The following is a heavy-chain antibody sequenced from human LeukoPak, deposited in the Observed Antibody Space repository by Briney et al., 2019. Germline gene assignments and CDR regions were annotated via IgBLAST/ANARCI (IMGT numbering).Heavy chain of an antibody. Sequence: GASVKVSCKASGYTFTGYYMHWVRQAPGRGLEWMGWINPNSGGTNFAQKFQGRVTMTRDTSISTAYMELSRLRSDDTAVYYCARDLDSSGWSHFQHWGQGTLVTVSS. CDR3: ARDLDSSGWSHFQH. V-gene: IGHV1-2*02. CDR2: INPNSGGT. D-gene: IGHD6-19*01. J-gene: IGHJ1*01. CDR1: GYTFTGYY.